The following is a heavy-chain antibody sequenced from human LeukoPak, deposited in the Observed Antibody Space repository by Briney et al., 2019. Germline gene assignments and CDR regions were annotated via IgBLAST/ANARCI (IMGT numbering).Heavy chain of an antibody. J-gene: IGHJ4*02. CDR1: GFTFSSYE. Sequence: GGSLRLSCAASGFTFSSYEMNWVRQAPGKGLEWVAGISGSGADTYYADSVKGRFTVSRDNSRNTLFLQMDRLTVEDTALYYCAKGPRAPDHSTHRFDYWGKGTLVTVSS. V-gene: IGHV3-23*01. D-gene: IGHD1-14*01. CDR3: AKGPRAPDHSTHRFDY. CDR2: ISGSGADT.